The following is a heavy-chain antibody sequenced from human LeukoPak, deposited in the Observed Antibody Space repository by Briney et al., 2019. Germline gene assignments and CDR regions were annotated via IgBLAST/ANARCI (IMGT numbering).Heavy chain of an antibody. CDR3: ARRGGVRFLEWPFDY. CDR2: IYHSGST. Sequence: SETLSLTCAVSGYSISSGYYWGWIRQPPGKGLEWIGSIYHSGSTYYNPSLKSRVTISVDTSKNQFSLKLSSVTAADTAVYYCARRGGVRFLEWPFDYWGQGTLVTVS. J-gene: IGHJ4*02. D-gene: IGHD3-3*01. CDR1: GYSISSGYY. V-gene: IGHV4-38-2*01.